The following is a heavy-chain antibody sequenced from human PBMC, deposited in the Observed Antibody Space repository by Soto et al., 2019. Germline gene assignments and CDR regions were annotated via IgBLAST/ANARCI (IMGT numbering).Heavy chain of an antibody. J-gene: IGHJ4*02. CDR3: AKDWIDYGDYEGPYDY. Sequence: GGSLRLSCAASGFTFSSYAMSWVRQAPGKGLEWVSAISGSGGSTYYADSVKGRFTISRDNSKNTLYLQMNSLRAEDTAVYYCAKDWIDYGDYEGPYDYWGQGTLVTVSS. CDR2: ISGSGGST. CDR1: GFTFSSYA. D-gene: IGHD4-17*01. V-gene: IGHV3-23*01.